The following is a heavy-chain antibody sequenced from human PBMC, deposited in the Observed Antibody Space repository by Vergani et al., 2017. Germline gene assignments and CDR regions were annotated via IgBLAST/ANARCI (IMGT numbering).Heavy chain of an antibody. V-gene: IGHV4-39*01. CDR3: TRHLAYCGGDCYPYYYGMDV. Sequence: QLQLQESGPGLVKPSETLSLTCTVSGGSIRSSSYYWGWIRQPPGKGLEWIGSNYYSGSTYHNPSLKSRVTISVDTSKNQFSLKLGSVTAADTAVYYCTRHLAYCGGDCYPYYYGMDVWGQGTTVTVSS. CDR1: GGSIRSSSYY. CDR2: NYYSGST. D-gene: IGHD2-21*02. J-gene: IGHJ6*02.